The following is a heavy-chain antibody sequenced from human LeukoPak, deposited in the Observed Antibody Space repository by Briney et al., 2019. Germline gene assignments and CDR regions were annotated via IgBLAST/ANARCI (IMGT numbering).Heavy chain of an antibody. V-gene: IGHV3-33*01. CDR2: IWYNGSNK. J-gene: IGHJ5*02. D-gene: IGHD4-17*01. CDR1: GFTFSSFG. Sequence: GGSLRLSCAASGFTFSSFGMHWVRQAPGKGLEWVADIWYNGSNKYYAESVKGRFTISRDNSKNTLYLQMNSLRAEDTAVYYCSRGGYGDYNNWFDPWGQGTLVIVYS. CDR3: SRGGYGDYNNWFDP.